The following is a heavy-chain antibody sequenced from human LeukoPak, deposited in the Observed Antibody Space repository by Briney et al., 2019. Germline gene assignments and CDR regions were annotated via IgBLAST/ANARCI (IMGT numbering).Heavy chain of an antibody. Sequence: GASVKVSCKASGYTFTRYYMHWVRQAPGQGLEWMGIISPSGASTSYAQKFQGRVTMTGDTSTSTVYMELSSLRSEDTAVYYCTRGGYGGPRVAFDYWGQGTLVTVSS. CDR2: ISPSGAST. CDR1: GYTFTRYY. V-gene: IGHV1-46*01. CDR3: TRGGYGGPRVAFDY. J-gene: IGHJ4*02. D-gene: IGHD1-1*01.